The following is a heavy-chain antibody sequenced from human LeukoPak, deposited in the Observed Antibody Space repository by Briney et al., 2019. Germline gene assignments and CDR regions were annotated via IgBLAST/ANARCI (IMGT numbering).Heavy chain of an antibody. CDR3: ARKNGLDY. J-gene: IGHJ4*02. Sequence: PGGSLRLSCAASGFTFSSTWMHWVRQAPGKGLVWVSRIISDGSSTAYAESVKGRFTISRDNAKNSLYLQMNSLRAEDTAVYYCARKNGLDYWGQGTLVTVSS. CDR2: IISDGSST. CDR1: GFTFSSTW. V-gene: IGHV3-74*03.